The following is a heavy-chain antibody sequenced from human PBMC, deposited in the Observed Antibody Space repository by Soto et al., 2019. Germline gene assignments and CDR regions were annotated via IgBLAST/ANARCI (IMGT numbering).Heavy chain of an antibody. CDR3: ARGDNYYDCSGYYYY. V-gene: IGHV4-34*01. J-gene: IGHJ4*02. Sequence: SETLSLTCAVYGGSFSGYYWSWIRQPPGKGLEWIGEINHSGSNNYNPSLKTRVTISVDTSKNQFSLKLSSWTAADTAVYYCARGDNYYDCSGYYYYWGQGTLVTVSS. CDR1: GGSFSGYY. D-gene: IGHD3-22*01. CDR2: INHSGSN.